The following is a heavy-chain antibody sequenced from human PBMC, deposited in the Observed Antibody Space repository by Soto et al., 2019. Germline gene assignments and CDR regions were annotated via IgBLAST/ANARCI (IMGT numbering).Heavy chain of an antibody. J-gene: IGHJ4*02. V-gene: IGHV4-59*01. D-gene: IGHD3-10*01. CDR2: IYYSGST. Sequence: PSETLSLTCTVSGGPISSYYWSWIRQPPGKGLEWIGYIYYSGSTNYNPSLKSRVTISVDTSKNQFSLKLSSVTAADTAVYYCARDLARFGEAAALFDYWGQGTLVTVSS. CDR1: GGPISSYY. CDR3: ARDLARFGEAAALFDY.